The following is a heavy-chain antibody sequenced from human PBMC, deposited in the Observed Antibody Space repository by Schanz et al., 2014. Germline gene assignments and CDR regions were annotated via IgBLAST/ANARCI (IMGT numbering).Heavy chain of an antibody. J-gene: IGHJ6*02. CDR3: ARLPVGYGSGSWDV. CDR1: GFTFSSYA. CDR2: ISYDGRNK. Sequence: QVQLVESGGGVVQPGRSLRLSCAASGFTFSSYAMHWVRQAPGKGLEWVAVISYDGRNKYYADSVKGRFTIARDNSKSTLYLQMNSLRAVDTSVYFCARLPVGYGSGSWDVWGQGTSVTVSS. D-gene: IGHD3-10*01. V-gene: IGHV3-30-3*01.